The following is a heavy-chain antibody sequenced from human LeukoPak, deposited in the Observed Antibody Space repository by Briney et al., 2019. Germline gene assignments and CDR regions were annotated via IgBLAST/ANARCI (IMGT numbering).Heavy chain of an antibody. CDR3: ARRTYYYDSSGYYYFDY. J-gene: IGHJ4*02. V-gene: IGHV3-21*01. Sequence: PGGSLRLSCAASGFTFSSYAMHWVRQAPGKGLEWVSSISSSSSYIYYADSVKGRFTISRDNAKNSLYLQMNSLRAEDTAVYYCARRTYYYDSSGYYYFDYWGQGTLVTVSS. CDR1: GFTFSSYA. CDR2: ISSSSSYI. D-gene: IGHD3-22*01.